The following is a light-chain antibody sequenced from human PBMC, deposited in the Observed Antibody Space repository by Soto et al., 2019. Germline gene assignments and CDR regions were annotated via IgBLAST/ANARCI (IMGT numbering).Light chain of an antibody. Sequence: EIVLTQSPATLSVSPGERASLSCRASRTVGSNLAWYQQKPGQTPGLLIYGASTRAAGIAARFSGSGSGTDFTLTISSLQSEDFAVYYCQQYNNWPITFGQGTRLEIK. CDR1: RTVGSN. V-gene: IGKV3-15*01. CDR3: QQYNNWPIT. J-gene: IGKJ5*01. CDR2: GAS.